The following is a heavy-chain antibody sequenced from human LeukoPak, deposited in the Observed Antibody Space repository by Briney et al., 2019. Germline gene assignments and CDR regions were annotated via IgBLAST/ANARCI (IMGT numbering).Heavy chain of an antibody. Sequence: SETLSLTCTVSSGSIRTSYCSWIRQPPGKGLEWIGYIYHSGSTYYNPSLKSRVTISVDRSKNQFSLKLSSVTAADTAVYYCARGRRSDAFDIWGQGTMVTVSS. V-gene: IGHV4-30-2*01. J-gene: IGHJ3*02. CDR3: ARGRRSDAFDI. CDR2: IYHSGST. CDR1: SGSIRTSY.